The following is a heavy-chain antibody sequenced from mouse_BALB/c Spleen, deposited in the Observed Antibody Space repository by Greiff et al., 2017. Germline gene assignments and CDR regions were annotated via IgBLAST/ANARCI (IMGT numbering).Heavy chain of an antibody. Sequence: EVQLQQSGPELVKPGASVKISCKASGYTFTDYNMHWVKQSHVKSLEWIGYIYPYNGGTGYNQKFKSKATLTVDNSSSTAYMELRSLTSEDSAVYYCARGGGTYAMDYWGQGTSVTVSS. CDR2: IYPYNGGT. J-gene: IGHJ4*01. CDR1: GYTFTDYN. CDR3: ARGGGTYAMDY. D-gene: IGHD2-14*01. V-gene: IGHV1S29*02.